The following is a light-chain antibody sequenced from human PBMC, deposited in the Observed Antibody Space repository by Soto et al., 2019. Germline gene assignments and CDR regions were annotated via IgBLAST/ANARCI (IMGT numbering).Light chain of an antibody. V-gene: IGKV1-5*01. CDR2: DAS. Sequence: DIPMTQSPSTLSASVGDRVTITCRPSQSISSWLAWYQQKPGKAPKLLIFDASSLESGVPSRFSGSRSGTEFTLTISSLQPDDFATYYCQQYNGYPRTFGQGTKVEIK. CDR1: QSISSW. CDR3: QQYNGYPRT. J-gene: IGKJ1*01.